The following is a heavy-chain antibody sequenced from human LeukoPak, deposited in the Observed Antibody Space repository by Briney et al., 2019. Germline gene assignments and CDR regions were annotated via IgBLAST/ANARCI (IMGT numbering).Heavy chain of an antibody. V-gene: IGHV4-39*01. CDR3: ARITFVVEGYGMDV. D-gene: IGHD2-21*01. Sequence: PSETLSLTCTVSGGSISSSSYYWGWIRQPPGKGMEWIWSIYYSGSTYYNPSLKSRVTISVDTSKNQFSLKLSSVTAADTAVYYCARITFVVEGYGMDVWGQGTTVTVSS. CDR2: IYYSGST. CDR1: GGSISSSSYY. J-gene: IGHJ6*02.